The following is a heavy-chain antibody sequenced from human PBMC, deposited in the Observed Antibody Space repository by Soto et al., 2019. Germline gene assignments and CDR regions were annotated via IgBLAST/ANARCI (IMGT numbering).Heavy chain of an antibody. CDR2: IYHSGAS. J-gene: IGHJ4*02. V-gene: IGHV4-59*01. D-gene: IGHD3-3*01. Sequence: PSETLSLTCSVSTASITHYYWNWIRQIPGKRVEWIGYIYHSGASLYNPSLKSRVSMSVDTSKNQFSLNLRAVSAADTAVYYCAKWSENLYSFDDWSQGIPVTVSS. CDR1: TASITHYY. CDR3: AKWSENLYSFDD.